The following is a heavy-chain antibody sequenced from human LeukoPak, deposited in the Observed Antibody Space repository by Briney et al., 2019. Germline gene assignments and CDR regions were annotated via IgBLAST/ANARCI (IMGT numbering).Heavy chain of an antibody. CDR2: IYSGGST. V-gene: IGHV3-53*01. Sequence: GGSLRLSCAASGFTVSSNYMSWVRQAPGKGLEWVSVIYSGGSTYYADSVKGRFTISRDNSKNTLYLQMISLRAEDTAVYYCASQLLFGAFDIWGQGTMVTVSS. J-gene: IGHJ3*02. CDR1: GFTVSSNY. CDR3: ASQLLFGAFDI. D-gene: IGHD2-2*01.